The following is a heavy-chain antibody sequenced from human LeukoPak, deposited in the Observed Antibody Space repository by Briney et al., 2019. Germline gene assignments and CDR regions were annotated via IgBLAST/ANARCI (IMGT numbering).Heavy chain of an antibody. CDR3: AREVVVAATRYMDV. CDR2: ISSSGATR. D-gene: IGHD2-15*01. V-gene: IGHV3-48*03. Sequence: QAGGSLRLSCAASGFTFSSYEMNWVRQGPGKGREWVSYISSSGATRYYADSVKGRFTMSRDNAKNSLYLLLNSLRAEDTAVYYCAREVVVAATRYMDVWGKGTTVTISS. CDR1: GFTFSSYE. J-gene: IGHJ6*03.